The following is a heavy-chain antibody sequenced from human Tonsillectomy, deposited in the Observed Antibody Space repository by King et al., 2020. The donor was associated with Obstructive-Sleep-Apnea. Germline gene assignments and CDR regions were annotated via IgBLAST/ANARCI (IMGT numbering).Heavy chain of an antibody. D-gene: IGHD1-26*01. J-gene: IGHJ4*02. V-gene: IGHV3-30*02. CDR1: GFTFSNYA. Sequence: VQLVESGGGVVQPGGSLRLSCAASGFTFSNYAMHWVRQAPGKGLEWLAFIRDDGSDKCYADSVKGRFTISRDNSKNTLYLQMNSLRAEDTAVYYCAKEDGGSYGTSSFDSWGQGTLVTVSS. CDR2: IRDDGSDK. CDR3: AKEDGGSYGTSSFDS.